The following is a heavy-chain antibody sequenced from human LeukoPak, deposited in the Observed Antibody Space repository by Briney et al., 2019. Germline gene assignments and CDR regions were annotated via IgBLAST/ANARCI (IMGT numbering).Heavy chain of an antibody. CDR3: ARGVRTVTMYYFDY. CDR2: IYYSGST. V-gene: IGHV4-59*01. CDR1: GGSISSYY. D-gene: IGHD4-17*01. J-gene: IGHJ4*02. Sequence: SETLSLTCTVSGGSISSYYWSWIRQPPGKGLEWIGYIYYSGSTNHNPSLKSRVTISVDTSKNQFSLKLSSVTAADTAVYYCARGVRTVTMYYFDYWGQGTLVTVSS.